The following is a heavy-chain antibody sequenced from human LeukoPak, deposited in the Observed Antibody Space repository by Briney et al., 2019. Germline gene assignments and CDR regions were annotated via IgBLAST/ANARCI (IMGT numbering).Heavy chain of an antibody. CDR2: IYQRATV. CDR3: ARAFCVGECFVLHIFFDS. J-gene: IGHJ4*02. V-gene: IGHV4-38-2*02. CDR1: GYSISSGYF. Sequence: PSEILSLTCNVSGYSISSGYFWAWVRQAPGKGLEWIGSIYQRATVHYNPSLKSRVTISLDTSKNHFSLNLRSMQASDTAVYYCARAFCVGECFVLHIFFDSWGQGTLVTVSS. D-gene: IGHD2-21*01.